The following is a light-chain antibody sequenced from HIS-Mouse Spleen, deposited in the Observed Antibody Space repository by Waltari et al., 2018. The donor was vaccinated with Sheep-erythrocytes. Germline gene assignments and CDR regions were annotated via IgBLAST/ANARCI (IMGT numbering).Light chain of an antibody. CDR2: KDS. CDR3: QSADSSGTYV. CDR1: ALPKQY. J-gene: IGLJ1*01. Sequence: SYELTQPPSVAVSPGQTARITCSGDALPKQYAYWYQQKPGQAPVLVIYKDSERPSGGPERFSGASSGTTVTLTISGVQAEDEADYYCQSADSSGTYVFGTGTKVTVL. V-gene: IGLV3-25*03.